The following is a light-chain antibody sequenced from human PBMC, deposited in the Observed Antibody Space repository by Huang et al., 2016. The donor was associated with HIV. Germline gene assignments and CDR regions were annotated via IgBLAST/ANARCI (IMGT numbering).Light chain of an antibody. V-gene: IGKV3D-7*01. Sequence: EIVMTQSPATLSLSPVERATLSCRASQIIGSDYLSWYQQNPGQAPRLLIYCASTRATGIPARFGGSGSGTDFTLTISSLQPEDFAVYYCQQDYNFPITFGQGTRLEIK. CDR2: CAS. CDR3: QQDYNFPIT. J-gene: IGKJ5*01. CDR1: QIIGSDY.